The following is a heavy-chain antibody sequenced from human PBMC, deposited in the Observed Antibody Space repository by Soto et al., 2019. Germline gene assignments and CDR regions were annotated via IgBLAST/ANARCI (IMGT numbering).Heavy chain of an antibody. V-gene: IGHV5-10-1*04. J-gene: IGHJ6*02. CDR1: GYGFTSYW. Sequence: LGESLKISCKGSGYGFTSYWISWVRQMPGKGLEWMGRIDPIDSYTTYSPSFQGQVTISAEKSISTAYLQWSSLKASDTAIYYCARRERKYYGLDVWGQWTTVTSP. D-gene: IGHD1-1*01. CDR2: IDPIDSYT. CDR3: ARRERKYYGLDV.